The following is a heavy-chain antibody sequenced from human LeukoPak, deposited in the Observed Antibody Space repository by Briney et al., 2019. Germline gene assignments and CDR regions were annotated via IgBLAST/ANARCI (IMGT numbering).Heavy chain of an antibody. CDR1: GGSIKNSY. V-gene: IGHV4-4*07. CDR3: AREKYSSSWDALDDAFDI. CDR2: IYTSGST. D-gene: IGHD6-13*01. Sequence: SETLSLTCTVSGGSIKNSYCSWIRQPAGKGLEWIGRIYTSGSTNYNPSLKSRVTMSIDTSKNQFSLRLTPVTAADTAVYYCAREKYSSSWDALDDAFDIWGQGTMVTVS. J-gene: IGHJ3*02.